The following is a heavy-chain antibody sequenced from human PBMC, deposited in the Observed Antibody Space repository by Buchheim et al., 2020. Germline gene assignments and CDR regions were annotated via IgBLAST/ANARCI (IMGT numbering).Heavy chain of an antibody. V-gene: IGHV1-8*01. CDR2: MNPNSGNT. Sequence: QVQLVQSGAEVKKPGASVKVSCKASGYTFTSYDINWVRQATGQGLEWMGWMNPNSGNTGYAQKFQGRVTMTRNTSISTAYMELRSLRSEDTAVYYCARGSKNLRFLEGYYYYYGMDVWGQGTT. CDR1: GYTFTSYD. D-gene: IGHD3-3*01. J-gene: IGHJ6*02. CDR3: ARGSKNLRFLEGYYYYYGMDV.